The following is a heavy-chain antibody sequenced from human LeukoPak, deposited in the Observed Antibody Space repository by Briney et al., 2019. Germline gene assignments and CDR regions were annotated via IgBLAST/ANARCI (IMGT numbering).Heavy chain of an antibody. CDR3: AKQMMERQQYYYMDV. CDR2: IRYDESAT. V-gene: IGHV3-30*02. Sequence: GGSLRLSFVASGLIFSTCGMHWVRQAPGKGLEWLTHIRYDESATYYADSVKGRFTISRENSKNTLYLQMNSLSGEDTAVYYCAKQMMERQQYYYMDVWGKGTSVTVSS. CDR1: GLIFSTCG. J-gene: IGHJ6*03. D-gene: IGHD6-13*01.